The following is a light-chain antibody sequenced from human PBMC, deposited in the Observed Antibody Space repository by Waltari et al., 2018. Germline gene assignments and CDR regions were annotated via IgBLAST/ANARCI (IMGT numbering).Light chain of an antibody. Sequence: QSALTQPPSASGTPGQRVTISCSGSNSNSGHHAVNWYQQVPGTAPKLLIYSNNQRPSGVPDRFSGSKSGTSASLAISGLQSDDDGDYYCATWDDRLTGVVFGGGTKVTVL. V-gene: IGLV1-44*01. CDR1: NSNSGHHA. CDR3: ATWDDRLTGVV. J-gene: IGLJ2*01. CDR2: SNN.